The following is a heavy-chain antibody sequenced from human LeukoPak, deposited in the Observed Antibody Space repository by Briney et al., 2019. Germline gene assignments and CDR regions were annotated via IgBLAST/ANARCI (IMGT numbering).Heavy chain of an antibody. D-gene: IGHD2-21*02. V-gene: IGHV7-4-1*02. Sequence: ASVKVSCKASGYTFTSYAMNWVRQAPGQGLEWMGWINTNTGNPTYAQGFTGRFVFSLDTSVSTAYLQISSLKAEDTAVYYCARVDCGGDCYSSFDYWGQGTLVTVSS. J-gene: IGHJ4*02. CDR1: GYTFTSYA. CDR2: INTNTGNP. CDR3: ARVDCGGDCYSSFDY.